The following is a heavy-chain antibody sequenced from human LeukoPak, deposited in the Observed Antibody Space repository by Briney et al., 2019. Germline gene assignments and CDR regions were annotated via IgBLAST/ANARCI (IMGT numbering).Heavy chain of an antibody. D-gene: IGHD7-27*01. CDR1: GGSISSYY. CDR2: IYYSGST. Sequence: KPSETLSLTCTVSGGSISSYYWSWIRQPPGKGLEWIGYIYYSGSTNYNPSLKSRVTISVDTSKNQFSLKLSSVTAADTAVYYCARGHWGVSYYYGMDVWGQGTTVTVSS. V-gene: IGHV4-59*01. J-gene: IGHJ6*02. CDR3: ARGHWGVSYYYGMDV.